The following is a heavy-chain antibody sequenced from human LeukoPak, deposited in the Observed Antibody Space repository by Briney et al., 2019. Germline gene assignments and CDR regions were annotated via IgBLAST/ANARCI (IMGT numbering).Heavy chain of an antibody. CDR1: GFTFDDYA. J-gene: IGHJ4*02. CDR2: ISGSGGSI. V-gene: IGHV3-23*01. D-gene: IGHD2/OR15-2a*01. CDR3: AIFSLEGDFDY. Sequence: GRSLRLSCAASGFTFDDYAMHWVRQAPGKGLEWVSAISGSGGSIYYADSVKGRFTISRDNSKNTLYLQMNSLRAEDTAVYYCAIFSLEGDFDYWGQGTLVTVSS.